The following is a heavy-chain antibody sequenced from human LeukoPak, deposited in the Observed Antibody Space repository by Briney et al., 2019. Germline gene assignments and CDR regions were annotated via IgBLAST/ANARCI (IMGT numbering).Heavy chain of an antibody. V-gene: IGHV3-74*01. CDR2: TTSDVSST. J-gene: IGHJ6*02. CDR3: ATGQGDGMYG. Sequence: GGSLRLSCAASGFTFSSYWMHCVCHTPGEGLLWVSRTTSDVSSTSYAASVKGRFTISRDNAKNTLYLQMNSLRAEDTAGYYCATGQGDGMYGWGQGSTVTVSS. D-gene: IGHD1-14*01. CDR1: GFTFSSYW.